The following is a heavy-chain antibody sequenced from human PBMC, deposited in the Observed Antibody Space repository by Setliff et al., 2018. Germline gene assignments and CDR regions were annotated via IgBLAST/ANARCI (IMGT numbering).Heavy chain of an antibody. V-gene: IGHV4-38-2*01. CDR1: GYSISNGFY. Sequence: SETLSLTCAVSGYSISNGFYWGWIRQSPVKGLEWIGSLFDGGSAYYSPSLKSRASISLDASKNQFALKLTSVTAADTAVYYCARVDFTMIQGVLGLWGQGTLVTVPQ. D-gene: IGHD3-10*01. CDR2: LFDGGSA. CDR3: ARVDFTMIQGVLGL. J-gene: IGHJ1*01.